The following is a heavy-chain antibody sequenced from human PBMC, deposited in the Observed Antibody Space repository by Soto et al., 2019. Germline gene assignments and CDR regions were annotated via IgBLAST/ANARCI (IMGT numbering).Heavy chain of an antibody. V-gene: IGHV1-18*01. CDR2: ISAYNGNT. Sequence: ASVKVSCKASGYTFTSYGISWVRQAPGQGLEWMGWISAYNGNTNYAQKLQGRVTMTTDTSTSTAYMELRSLRSDDTAVYYCARVSDFWSGYYNVWFDPWGQGTLVPVSS. CDR3: ARVSDFWSGYYNVWFDP. J-gene: IGHJ5*02. CDR1: GYTFTSYG. D-gene: IGHD3-3*01.